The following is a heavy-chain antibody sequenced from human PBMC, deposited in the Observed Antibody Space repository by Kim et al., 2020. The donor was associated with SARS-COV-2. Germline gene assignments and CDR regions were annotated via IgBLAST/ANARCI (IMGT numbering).Heavy chain of an antibody. CDR2: ISFDVRNK. CDR3: AKERNTGIAAAACHYYY. Sequence: GGSLRLSCAAYGFTFSNYGMHWVRQAPGKGLEWVAVISFDVRNKYYADSVKGRFTISRDNSKNTLYLQMDSLRAEDTAVYYCAKERNTGIAAAACHYYY. J-gene: IGHJ6*01. V-gene: IGHV3-30*18. CDR1: GFTFSNYG. D-gene: IGHD6-13*01.